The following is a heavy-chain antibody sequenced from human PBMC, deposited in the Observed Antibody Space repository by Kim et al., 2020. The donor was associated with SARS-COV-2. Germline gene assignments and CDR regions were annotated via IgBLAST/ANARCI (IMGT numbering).Heavy chain of an antibody. CDR3: ARDLSQYSDSSGYFDY. Sequence: GGSLRLSCAASGFTFSNYWMSWVRQAPGKGLEWVANIKQDGSEKYYVDSVKGRFIISRDNAKNSLYLQMHSLRAEDTAVYYCARDLSQYSDSSGYFDYWGQGTLVTVSS. J-gene: IGHJ4*02. V-gene: IGHV3-7*03. CDR2: IKQDGSEK. D-gene: IGHD3-22*01. CDR1: GFTFSNYW.